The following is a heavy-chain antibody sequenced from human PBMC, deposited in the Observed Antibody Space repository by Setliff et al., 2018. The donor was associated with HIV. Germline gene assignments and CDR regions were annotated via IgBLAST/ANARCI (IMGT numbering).Heavy chain of an antibody. CDR1: GFTFGSYD. CDR2: ISGSGSII. V-gene: IGHV3-48*03. J-gene: IGHJ6*03. CDR3: ARARLRNYYYYMDV. D-gene: IGHD5-12*01. Sequence: LRLSCAASGFTFGSYDMNWVRQAPGKGLEWVSYISGSGSIIYYADSVKGRFTISRDNAEYSLHLQMNSLRAEETAVYYCARARLRNYYYYMDVWAKGTTVTVSS.